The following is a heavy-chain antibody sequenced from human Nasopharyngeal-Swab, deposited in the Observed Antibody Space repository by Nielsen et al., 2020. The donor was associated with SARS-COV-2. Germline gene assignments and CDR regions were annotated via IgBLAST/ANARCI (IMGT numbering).Heavy chain of an antibody. J-gene: IGHJ4*02. CDR1: GDSIISFNW. CDR3: ARNLYTTTWKTLFDF. Sequence: SETLSLTCDVSGDSIISFNWWSWVRQSPGKGLEWIGEIYHGGNTNYNPSLRSRVTISMDKSKNQSSLTLSSVTAADTAVYYCARNLYTTTWKTLFDFWGQGTLVTVSS. D-gene: IGHD1-26*01. V-gene: IGHV4/OR15-8*02. CDR2: IYHGGNT.